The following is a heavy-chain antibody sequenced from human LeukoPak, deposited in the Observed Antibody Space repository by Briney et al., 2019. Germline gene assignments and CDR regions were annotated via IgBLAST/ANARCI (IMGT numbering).Heavy chain of an antibody. D-gene: IGHD6-13*01. V-gene: IGHV5-10-1*01. J-gene: IGHJ4*02. Sequence: GESLGISCKGSGYSFTSYWISWVRQMPGKGLGWRGRIDPSDSYTNYSPSFQGHVTISADKSISTAYLQWSSLKASDTAMYYCARAYSSSWYQEYWGQGTLVTVSS. CDR2: IDPSDSYT. CDR1: GYSFTSYW. CDR3: ARAYSSSWYQEY.